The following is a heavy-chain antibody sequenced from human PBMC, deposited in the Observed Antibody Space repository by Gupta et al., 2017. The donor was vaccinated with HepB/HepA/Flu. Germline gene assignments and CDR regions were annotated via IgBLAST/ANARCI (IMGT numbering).Heavy chain of an antibody. CDR2: IWYDGSYK. J-gene: IGHJ3*01. D-gene: IGHD1-7*01. Sequence: QVQLVESGGGVAQSGRSLRLSCAASGLTFSSYGMYWVRQAPGKGLEWVAAIWYDGSYKYYVDAVKGRFIISRDNSKNTVYLQMNSLRVEDTAVYYCARTQTGTSAFDFWGQGTMVAVSS. V-gene: IGHV3-33*01. CDR1: GLTFSSYG. CDR3: ARTQTGTSAFDF.